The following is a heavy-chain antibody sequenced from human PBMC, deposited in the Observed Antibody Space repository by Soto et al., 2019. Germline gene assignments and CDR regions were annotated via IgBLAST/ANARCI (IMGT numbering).Heavy chain of an antibody. CDR3: ARDPGGATGFDP. J-gene: IGHJ5*02. CDR1: GYTFSTFG. Sequence: QVQLVQSGAEVKKPGASVKVSCKASGYTFSTFGISWVRPAPGQGLEWMGWMSPNNGNTNDARKFQGRVTMTTDTSTRTADMELRSLKSADTAVYYCARDPGGATGFDPWGQGTLVTVSS. CDR2: MSPNNGNT. D-gene: IGHD1-1*01. V-gene: IGHV1-18*04.